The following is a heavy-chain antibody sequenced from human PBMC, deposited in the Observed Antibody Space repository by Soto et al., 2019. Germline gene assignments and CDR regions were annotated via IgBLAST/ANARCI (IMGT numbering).Heavy chain of an antibody. V-gene: IGHV1-2*02. CDR1: GYIFTGYY. CDR3: ARTLIVVIPAIPTAMDV. D-gene: IGHD2-2*01. Sequence: QVQLVQSGAEVKKPGASVKVSCKASGYIFTGYYINWVRQAPGQGLEWMGWINPSTGDTNSAQNFQGRVTMTSDTSINTAYMEVRRLRSDDTATYYCARTLIVVIPAIPTAMDVWGQGTSVTVSS. CDR2: INPSTGDT. J-gene: IGHJ6*02.